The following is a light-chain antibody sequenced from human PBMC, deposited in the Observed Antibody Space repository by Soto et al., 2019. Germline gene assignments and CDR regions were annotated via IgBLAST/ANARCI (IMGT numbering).Light chain of an antibody. Sequence: DIQMTQSPSSLSASVGDRVTITCRASQSISSYLNWYQQKPGKAHKLLIYAAYSLQSGVPSRFSGSGSGTDFTLTIRSLQPEDFATYYCKHYNSYSEAFGQGTKVDIK. J-gene: IGKJ1*01. V-gene: IGKV1-39*01. CDR3: KHYNSYSEA. CDR1: QSISSY. CDR2: AAY.